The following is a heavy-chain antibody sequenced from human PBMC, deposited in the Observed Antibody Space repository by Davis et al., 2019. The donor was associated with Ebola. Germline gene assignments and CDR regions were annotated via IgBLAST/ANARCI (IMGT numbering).Heavy chain of an antibody. CDR3: ARDPSPYTGSFQFDY. J-gene: IGHJ4*01. Sequence: PSETLSLTCTVSSGSISGYYWSWIRQPPGKGPERIGHIYYSGSTKYNASLKNRVTISLDTSESKFTLKLSTVTAADTAVYYCARDPSPYTGSFQFDYWGHGSLVTVSS. CDR2: IYYSGST. V-gene: IGHV4-59*01. CDR1: SGSISGYY. D-gene: IGHD1-26*01.